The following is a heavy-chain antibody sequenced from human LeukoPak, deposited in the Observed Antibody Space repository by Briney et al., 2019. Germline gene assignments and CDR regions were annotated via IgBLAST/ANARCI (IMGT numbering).Heavy chain of an antibody. J-gene: IGHJ4*02. CDR3: AKHWNEYDYVWGSYRGNDYFDY. CDR1: GFTFSSYA. D-gene: IGHD3-16*01. Sequence: GGSLRLSCTASGFTFSSYAMSWVRLAPGKGLEWVSAISGSGGSTYYADSVKGRFTISRDNSKNTLYLQMNSLRAEDTAVYYCAKHWNEYDYVWGSYRGNDYFDYWGQGTLVTVSS. V-gene: IGHV3-23*01. CDR2: ISGSGGST.